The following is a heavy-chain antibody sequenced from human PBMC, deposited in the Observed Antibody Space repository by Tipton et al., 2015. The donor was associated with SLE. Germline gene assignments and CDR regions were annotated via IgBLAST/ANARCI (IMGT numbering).Heavy chain of an antibody. V-gene: IGHV3-66*03. CDR2: IYSCGST. CDR3: ARDSSGSYYFDY. J-gene: IGHJ4*02. Sequence: SLRLSCAASGFTFSNVWMNWVRQAPGKGLEWVSVIYSCGSTYYADSVKGRFTISRDNSKNTLYLQMNSLRAEDTAVYYCARDSSGSYYFDYWGQGTLVTVSS. D-gene: IGHD3-22*01. CDR1: GFTFSNVW.